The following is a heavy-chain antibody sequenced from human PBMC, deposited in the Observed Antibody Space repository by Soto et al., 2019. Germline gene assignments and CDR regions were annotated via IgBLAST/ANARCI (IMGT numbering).Heavy chain of an antibody. CDR1: GFTFSSYA. J-gene: IGHJ4*02. CDR2: ISGSGGST. CDR3: ARGPTTVTHFDY. Sequence: PGGSLRLSCAASGFTFSSYAMSWVRRAPGKGLEWVSAISGSGGSTYYADSVKGRFTISRDNSKNSLYLQMNSLRAEDTAVYYCARGPTTVTHFDYWGQGTLVTVSS. D-gene: IGHD4-17*01. V-gene: IGHV3-23*01.